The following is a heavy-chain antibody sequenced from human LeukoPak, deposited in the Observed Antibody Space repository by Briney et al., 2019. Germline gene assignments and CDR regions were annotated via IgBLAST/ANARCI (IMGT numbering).Heavy chain of an antibody. D-gene: IGHD5-18*01. CDR1: GYTFTGYQ. CDR3: ARVGRGYSYGFFDY. V-gene: IGHV1-2*02. Sequence: ASVKVSCKASGYTFTGYQMHWVRQAPGQGLEWMGWINPNSGGTNYVQKFQGRVTMTRDTSISTAYMELSRLRSDDTAVYYCARVGRGYSYGFFDYWGQGALVTVSS. CDR2: INPNSGGT. J-gene: IGHJ4*02.